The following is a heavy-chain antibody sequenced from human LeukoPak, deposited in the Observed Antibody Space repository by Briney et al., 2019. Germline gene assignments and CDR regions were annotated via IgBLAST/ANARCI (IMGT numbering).Heavy chain of an antibody. CDR1: GITFSRYA. J-gene: IGHJ3*02. V-gene: IGHV3-30-3*01. D-gene: IGHD4/OR15-4a*01. CDR2: ISYDGSTK. Sequence: GGSLRLSCAASGITFSRYAVHWVRQAPGKGLEWVAVISYDGSTKSYADSLKGRFTISRHNSKNTLYLQMNSLTAEDTAVYYCATECRTWCLNAFDMWGQGTVVTVSS. CDR3: ATECRTWCLNAFDM.